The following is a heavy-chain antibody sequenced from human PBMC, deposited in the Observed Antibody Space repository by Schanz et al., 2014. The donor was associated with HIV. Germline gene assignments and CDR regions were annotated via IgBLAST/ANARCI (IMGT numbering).Heavy chain of an antibody. D-gene: IGHD3-3*01. Sequence: VQLVESGGGVVQPGRSLRLSCAVSGFTFSNYAMHWVRQAPGKGLEWVAVISYDGSNKYYADSVKGRFTISRDNSKNTLYLQMNSLRAEDTAVYYCARDLKYDFWSGYYYYYGMDVWGQGTTVTVSS. J-gene: IGHJ6*02. CDR3: ARDLKYDFWSGYYYYYGMDV. CDR1: GFTFSNYA. CDR2: ISYDGSNK. V-gene: IGHV3-30-3*01.